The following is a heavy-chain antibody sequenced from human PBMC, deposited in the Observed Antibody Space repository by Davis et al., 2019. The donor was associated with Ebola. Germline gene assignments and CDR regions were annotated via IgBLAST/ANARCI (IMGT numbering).Heavy chain of an antibody. V-gene: IGHV1-8*01. J-gene: IGHJ4*02. CDR1: GYTFTTYD. CDR3: ARAAFGYNSGWYADY. Sequence: AASAQVSCKASGYTFTTYDINWVRQAPGQGLEWMGWMNPNSGYTDYAQKFQGRVTMTRDTSISTAYMELSRLRSDDTAVYYCARAAFGYNSGWYADYWGQGTLVTVSS. CDR2: MNPNSGYT. D-gene: IGHD6-19*01.